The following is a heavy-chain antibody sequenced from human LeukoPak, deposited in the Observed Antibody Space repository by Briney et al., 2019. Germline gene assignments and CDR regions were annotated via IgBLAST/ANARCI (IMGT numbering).Heavy chain of an antibody. V-gene: IGHV3-74*01. CDR2: LSSDGMTI. CDR1: GFTFSSNW. Sequence: QPGGSLRLSCAASGFTFSSNWMHWVRQAPGKGLVWVSRLSSDGMTITYADSVKGRFTISRDNSKNTLYLQMNSLRAEDTAVYYCARIGATTRYYYFDYWGQGTLVTVSS. J-gene: IGHJ4*02. CDR3: ARIGATTRYYYFDY. D-gene: IGHD5-12*01.